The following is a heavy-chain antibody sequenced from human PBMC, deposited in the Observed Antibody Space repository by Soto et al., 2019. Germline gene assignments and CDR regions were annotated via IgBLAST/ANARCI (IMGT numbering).Heavy chain of an antibody. CDR3: AREALAANLVYCSGGSCHSHWFDP. CDR1: GGTFSSYA. V-gene: IGHV1-69*13. Sequence: ASVKVSCKASGGTFSSYAISWVRQAPGQGLEWMGGIIPIFGTANYAQKFQGRVTITADESTSTAYMELSSLRSEDTAVYYCAREALAANLVYCSGGSCHSHWFDPWGQGTLVTVSS. D-gene: IGHD2-15*01. J-gene: IGHJ5*02. CDR2: IIPIFGTA.